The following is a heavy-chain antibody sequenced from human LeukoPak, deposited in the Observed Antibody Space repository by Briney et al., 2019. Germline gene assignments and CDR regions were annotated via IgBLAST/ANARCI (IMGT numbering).Heavy chain of an antibody. V-gene: IGHV1-2*04. CDR3: AAGYNCYSSGSNRDWFDS. CDR1: GYIFTGYY. Sequence: ASVKVSCKASGYIFTGYYMHWVRQAAAQGLEWMGWINPNSGGTNYAQKFQGWVTMTREMTISTANTKLSRLRSDDTAVYYCAAGYNCYSSGSNRDWFDSWGQGTLVTVSS. CDR2: INPNSGGT. D-gene: IGHD3-10*01. J-gene: IGHJ5*01.